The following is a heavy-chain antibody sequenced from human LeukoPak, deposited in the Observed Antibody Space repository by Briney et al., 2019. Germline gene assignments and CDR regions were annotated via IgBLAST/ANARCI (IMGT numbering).Heavy chain of an antibody. D-gene: IGHD3-22*01. J-gene: IGHJ4*02. V-gene: IGHV3-21*01. CDR2: ISSSSSYI. CDR3: ARVNPPLLIVVAENNDY. Sequence: GGSLRLSCAASGFTFSSYSMNWVRQAPGKGPEWVSSISSSSSYIYYADSVKGRFTISRDNAKNSLYLQMNSLRAEDTAVYYCARVNPPLLIVVAENNDYWGQGTLVTVSS. CDR1: GFTFSSYS.